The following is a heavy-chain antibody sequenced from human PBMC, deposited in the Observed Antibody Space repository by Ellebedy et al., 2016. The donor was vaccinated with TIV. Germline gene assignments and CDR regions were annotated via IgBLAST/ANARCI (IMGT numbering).Heavy chain of an antibody. D-gene: IGHD4-17*01. V-gene: IGHV1-8*01. Sequence: ASVKVSXXASGYTFTSYDINWVRQATGQGLEWMGWMNPNSGNTGYAQKFQGRVTMTRNTSISTAYMELSSLRSEDTAVYYCAGDYGEGFFDYWGQGTLVTVSS. CDR2: MNPNSGNT. CDR3: AGDYGEGFFDY. CDR1: GYTFTSYD. J-gene: IGHJ4*02.